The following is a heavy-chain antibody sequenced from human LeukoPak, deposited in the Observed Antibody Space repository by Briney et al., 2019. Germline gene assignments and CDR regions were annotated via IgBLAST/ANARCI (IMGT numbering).Heavy chain of an antibody. CDR3: ARDRGYSYGYSYYFDF. CDR2: ISSSGST. CDR1: GGSISSYY. J-gene: IGHJ4*02. Sequence: PSETLSLTCIVSGGSISSYYWSWIRQPAGKGLEWIGRISSSGSTNYNPSLKSRVTLSVGTSKNQFSLNLSSVTAADTAVYYCARDRGYSYGYSYYFDFWGQGTLVTVSS. V-gene: IGHV4-4*07. D-gene: IGHD5-18*01.